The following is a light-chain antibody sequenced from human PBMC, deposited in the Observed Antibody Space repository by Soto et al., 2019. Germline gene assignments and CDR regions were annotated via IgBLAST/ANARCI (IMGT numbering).Light chain of an antibody. CDR3: QTWGTDVSV. J-gene: IGLJ7*01. CDR2: LNSDGSH. V-gene: IGLV4-69*01. CDR1: SGHSSYA. Sequence: QLVLTQWPSASASLGASVKLTCTLSSGHSSYAIAWHQQQPEKGPRFLMRLNSDGSHNKGYGIPDRFSGSNSGAERYLTISILQSEDEADYYCQTWGTDVSVFGGGTQLTVL.